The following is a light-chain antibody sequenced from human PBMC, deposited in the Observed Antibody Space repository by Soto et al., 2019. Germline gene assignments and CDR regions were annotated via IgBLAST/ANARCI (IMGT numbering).Light chain of an antibody. J-gene: IGKJ2*01. CDR2: DAS. Sequence: EIVLTQSPATLSLSPGERATLSCRASQSVSSSLAWYQQKPGQAPRLLIHDASNRATGIPARFSGSGSGTDFTLTISSLEPEDFAVYYCLQCSNWPYTFGQGTQLEIK. CDR3: LQCSNWPYT. V-gene: IGKV3-11*01. CDR1: QSVSSS.